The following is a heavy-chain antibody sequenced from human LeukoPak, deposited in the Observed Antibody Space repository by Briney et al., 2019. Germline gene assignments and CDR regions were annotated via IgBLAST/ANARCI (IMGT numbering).Heavy chain of an antibody. J-gene: IGHJ6*03. V-gene: IGHV3-21*01. CDR3: ARDFSCSGGSCYSDYYYYYYMDV. CDR1: GFIFSTYS. D-gene: IGHD2-15*01. Sequence: GGSLRLSCAASGFIFSTYSMNWVRQAPGKGLEWVSSISSSSTYIYYADSLKGRFTISRDNAKNSLYLQMNSLRAEDTAVYYCARDFSCSGGSCYSDYYYYYYMDVWGKGTTVTVSS. CDR2: ISSSSTYI.